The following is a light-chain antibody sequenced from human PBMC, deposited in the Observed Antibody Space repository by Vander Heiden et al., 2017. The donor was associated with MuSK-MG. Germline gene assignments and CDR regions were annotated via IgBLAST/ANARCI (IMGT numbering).Light chain of an antibody. V-gene: IGLV2-8*01. Sequence: SALTQPPSASGSPGQSVTISCAGTSSDVGAYSYVSWFQQHPGKAPKLMIYEVSKRPSGVPSRFSGSQSGNKASLTVSGLQAEDEADYYCSSYAGTNTVIFGGGTKLTVL. J-gene: IGLJ2*01. CDR3: SSYAGTNTVI. CDR2: EVS. CDR1: SSDVGAYSY.